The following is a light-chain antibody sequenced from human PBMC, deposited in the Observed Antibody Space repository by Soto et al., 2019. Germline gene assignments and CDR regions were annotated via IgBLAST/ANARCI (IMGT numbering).Light chain of an antibody. CDR1: SSDVGAYNY. Sequence: QSVLTQPASVSGSPGQSITISCTGTSSDVGAYNYVSWYQHHPGKAPKVMIYEVSKRPSGLSNRFSASKSGNTASLTISGLQAEDEADYYCSSYAGSTTYVVFGGGTKLTVL. CDR2: EVS. CDR3: SSYAGSTTYVV. J-gene: IGLJ2*01. V-gene: IGLV2-23*02.